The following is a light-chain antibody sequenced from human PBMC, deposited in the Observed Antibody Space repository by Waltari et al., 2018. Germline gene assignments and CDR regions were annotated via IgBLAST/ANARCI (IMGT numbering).Light chain of an antibody. CDR2: DAS. CDR1: QSVSSY. J-gene: IGKJ5*01. Sequence: EIVLTQSPATLSLSPGERATLSCRASQSVSSYLAWYQQKPGKAPRLLIYDASNRATGIPARFSGSGSGTGFTLTISSLEPEDFAVYYCQQRINWPPSITFGQGTRLEIK. CDR3: QQRINWPPSIT. V-gene: IGKV3-11*01.